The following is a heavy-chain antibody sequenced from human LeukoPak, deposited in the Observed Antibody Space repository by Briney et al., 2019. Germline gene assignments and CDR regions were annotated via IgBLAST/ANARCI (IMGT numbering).Heavy chain of an antibody. CDR3: ARDERGIAVAGTPPSWFDP. J-gene: IGHJ5*02. Sequence: TSETLSLTCTVSGGSISSSSYYWGWIRQPPGKGLEWIGSIYYSGSTYYNPSLKSRVTISVDTSKNQFSLKLSSVTAADTAVYYCARDERGIAVAGTPPSWFDPWGQGTLVTVSS. CDR1: GGSISSSSYY. D-gene: IGHD6-19*01. V-gene: IGHV4-39*07. CDR2: IYYSGST.